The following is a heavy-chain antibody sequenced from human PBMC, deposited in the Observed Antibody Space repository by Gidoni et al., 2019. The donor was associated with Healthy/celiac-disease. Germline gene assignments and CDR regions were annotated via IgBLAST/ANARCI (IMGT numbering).Heavy chain of an antibody. CDR3: ARGRSEYDYVCGSYRNFDY. J-gene: IGHJ4*02. CDR1: GYTFTSSY. D-gene: IGHD3-16*02. CDR2: INPSGGST. Sequence: QVQLVQSGAEVKKPGASVKVSCKASGYTFTSSYMHWVRQAPGQGRAWMGIINPSGGSTSYAPKFQGRVTMTRDTSTSTVYMELSSLRAEDTAVYYCARGRSEYDYVCGSYRNFDYWGQGTLVTVSS. V-gene: IGHV1-46*03.